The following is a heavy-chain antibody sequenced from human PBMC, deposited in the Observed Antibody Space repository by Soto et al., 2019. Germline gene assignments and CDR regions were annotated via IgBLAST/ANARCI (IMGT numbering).Heavy chain of an antibody. D-gene: IGHD3-10*01. CDR1: GYTFINYG. CDR3: ARGISGRGASYYYYMDV. J-gene: IGHJ6*03. CDR2: ISAYSGNT. Sequence: QVQLVQSGAEVKKPGASVKVSCKASGYTFINYGFSWVRQAPGQGLEWMGWISAYSGNTNYAQKFQGRVTMTTDTSTSTGYMELRSLRSDDTAVYYCARGISGRGASYYYYMDVWGKGTTVTVSS. V-gene: IGHV1-18*01.